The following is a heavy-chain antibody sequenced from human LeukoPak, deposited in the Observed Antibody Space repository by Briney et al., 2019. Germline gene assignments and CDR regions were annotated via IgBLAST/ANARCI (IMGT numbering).Heavy chain of an antibody. D-gene: IGHD3-10*01. J-gene: IGHJ6*04. V-gene: IGHV3-33*01. CDR3: ARSTGGLHYYGMDV. CDR1: GFTFSSYG. CDR2: IWYDGSNK. Sequence: PGRSLRLSCAASGFTFSSYGMHWVRQAPGKGLEWVAVIWYDGSNKYYADSVKGRFTISRDNSKNTLYLQMNSLRAEDTAVYYCARSTGGLHYYGMDVWGKGTTVTVSS.